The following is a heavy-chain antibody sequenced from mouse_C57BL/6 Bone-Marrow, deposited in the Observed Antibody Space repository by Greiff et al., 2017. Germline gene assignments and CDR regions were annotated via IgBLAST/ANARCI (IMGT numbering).Heavy chain of an antibody. V-gene: IGHV1-55*01. Sequence: QVQLQQPGAELVKPGASVKMSCKASGYTFTSYWITWVKQRPGQGLEWIGDIYPGSGSTNYNEKFKSKATLTVDTSSSTAYMQLSSLTSEDSAVYSGARSDYYGSSYWYFDVWGTGTTVTVSS. D-gene: IGHD1-1*01. J-gene: IGHJ1*03. CDR3: ARSDYYGSSYWYFDV. CDR2: IYPGSGST. CDR1: GYTFTSYW.